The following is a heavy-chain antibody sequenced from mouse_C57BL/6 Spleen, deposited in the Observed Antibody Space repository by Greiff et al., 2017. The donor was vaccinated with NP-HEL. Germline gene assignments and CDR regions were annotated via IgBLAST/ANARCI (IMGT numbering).Heavy chain of an antibody. J-gene: IGHJ1*03. Sequence: EVMLVESGGGLVQPGGSLSLSCAASGFTFTDYYMSWVRQPPGKALEWLGFIRNKANGYTTEYSASVKGRFTISRDNSQSILYLQMNALRAEDSATYYCARCSYLYWYFDVWGTGTTVTVSS. CDR1: GFTFTDYY. V-gene: IGHV7-3*01. D-gene: IGHD5-1*01. CDR3: ARCSYLYWYFDV. CDR2: IRNKANGYTT.